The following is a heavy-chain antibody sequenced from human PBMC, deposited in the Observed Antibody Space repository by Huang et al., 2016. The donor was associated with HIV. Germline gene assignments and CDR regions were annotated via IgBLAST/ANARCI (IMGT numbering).Heavy chain of an antibody. CDR1: GFPFGSFG. J-gene: IGHJ4*02. D-gene: IGHD3-3*01. V-gene: IGHV3-30*02. Sequence: QLQLVESGGGVVQPGGSLRLSCTASGFPFGSFGMHWVRQAPSKGLEWVGFIRYDGNNYYDADSVRGRFTISRDNSKDTLYLQMNRLRPDDSAVYYCAKDLTYTFGRHFDYWGRGTLVTVSS. CDR2: IRYDGNNY. CDR3: AKDLTYTFGRHFDY.